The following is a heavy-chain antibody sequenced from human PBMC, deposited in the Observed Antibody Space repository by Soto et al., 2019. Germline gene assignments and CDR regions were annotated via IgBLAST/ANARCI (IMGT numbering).Heavy chain of an antibody. CDR1: GFTFSSYG. J-gene: IGHJ5*02. Sequence: GGSLRLSCAASGFTFSSYGMHWVRQAPGKGLEWVAVISYDGSNKYYADSVKGRFTISRDNSKNTLYLQMNSLRSDDTAVYYCARLVPFDDSPHNWFDPWGQGTLVTVSS. V-gene: IGHV3-30*03. D-gene: IGHD2-15*01. CDR3: ARLVPFDDSPHNWFDP. CDR2: ISYDGSNK.